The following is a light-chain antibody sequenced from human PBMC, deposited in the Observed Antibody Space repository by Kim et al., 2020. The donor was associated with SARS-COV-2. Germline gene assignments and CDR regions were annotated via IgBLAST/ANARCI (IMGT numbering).Light chain of an antibody. Sequence: QSALTQPASVSGSPGQSITISCTGTSSDVGSYNLVSWYQQHPGKAPKLMIYEVSKRPSGVSNRFSGSKSGNTASLTISGLQAEDEDDYYCCSYAGSSTLVFGAGTQLTVL. V-gene: IGLV2-23*02. J-gene: IGLJ2*01. CDR2: EVS. CDR3: CSYAGSSTLV. CDR1: SSDVGSYNL.